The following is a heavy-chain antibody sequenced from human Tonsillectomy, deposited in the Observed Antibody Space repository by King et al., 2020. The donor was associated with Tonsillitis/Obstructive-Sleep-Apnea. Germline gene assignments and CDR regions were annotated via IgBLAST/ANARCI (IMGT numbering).Heavy chain of an antibody. V-gene: IGHV4-34*01. J-gene: IGHJ2*01. D-gene: IGHD3-16*01. Sequence: VQLQQWGAGLLKPSETLSLTCAVYGGSFSGYYWSWIRQPPGKGLEWIGEINHSGSTNYNPSLKSRVTISVDTSKNQFSLKLSSVTAADTAVYYCARTSPNYVYWYFDLWGRGTLVTVSS. CDR3: ARTSPNYVYWYFDL. CDR1: GGSFSGYY. CDR2: INHSGST.